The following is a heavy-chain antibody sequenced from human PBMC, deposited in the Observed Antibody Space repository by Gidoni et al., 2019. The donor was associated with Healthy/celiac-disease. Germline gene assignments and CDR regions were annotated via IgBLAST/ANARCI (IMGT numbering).Heavy chain of an antibody. CDR3: ARAQMATINEGFDY. V-gene: IGHV4-59*01. D-gene: IGHD5-12*01. CDR1: GGSISSYY. J-gene: IGHJ4*02. CDR2: IYYSGST. Sequence: QVQLQESGPGLVKPSETLSLTCTVPGGSISSYYWSWIRQPPGKGLEWIGYIYYSGSTNYNPSLKNRVTISLDTSKNQLLLKLSSVTPPNTAVYYCARAQMATINEGFDYWGQGTLVTVSS.